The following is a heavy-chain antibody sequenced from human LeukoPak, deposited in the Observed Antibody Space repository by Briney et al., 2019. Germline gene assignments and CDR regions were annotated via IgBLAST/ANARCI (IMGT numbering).Heavy chain of an antibody. CDR2: ISSSSSYI. Sequence: GGSLRLSCAASGFTFSSYSMNWVRQAPGKGLEWVSSISSSSSYIYYADSVKGRFTISRDNAKNSLYLQMNSLRAEDTAVYYCARDPLGHCSGGSCPNWFDPWGQGTLVTVSS. J-gene: IGHJ5*02. CDR3: ARDPLGHCSGGSCPNWFDP. V-gene: IGHV3-21*01. D-gene: IGHD2-15*01. CDR1: GFTFSSYS.